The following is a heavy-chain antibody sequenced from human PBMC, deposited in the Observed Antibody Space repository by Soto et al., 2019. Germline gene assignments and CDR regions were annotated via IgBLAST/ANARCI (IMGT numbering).Heavy chain of an antibody. D-gene: IGHD3-10*01. J-gene: IGHJ4*02. CDR2: INHSGST. V-gene: IGHV4-34*01. CDR3: ARVYYGSGIDY. CDR1: GGSFSGYY. Sequence: QVQLQQWGAGLLKPSETLSLTCAVYGGSFSGYYWSWIRQPPGKGLEWIGEINHSGSTNYNPSLKGRVTISVDTSKNQFSLKLSSVTAADTAVYNCARVYYGSGIDYWGQGTLVTVSS.